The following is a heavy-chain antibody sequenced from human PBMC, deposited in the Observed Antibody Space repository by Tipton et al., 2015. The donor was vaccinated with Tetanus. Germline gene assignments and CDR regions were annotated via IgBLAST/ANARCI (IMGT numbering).Heavy chain of an antibody. CDR2: INSDGSST. D-gene: IGHD1-26*01. J-gene: IGHJ6*02. CDR1: GFTFSSYW. CDR3: ARGPLTDLYSGSYWYYYGMDV. V-gene: IGHV3-74*01. Sequence: SLRLSCAASGFTFSSYWMHWVRQAPGKGLVWVSRINSDGSSTSYADSVKGRFTISRDNAKNTLYLQMNSLRAEDTAVYYCARGPLTDLYSGSYWYYYGMDVWGQGTTVTVSS.